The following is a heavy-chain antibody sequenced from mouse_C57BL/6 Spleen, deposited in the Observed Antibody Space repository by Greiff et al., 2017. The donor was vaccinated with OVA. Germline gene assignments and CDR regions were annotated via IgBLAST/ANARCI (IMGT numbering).Heavy chain of an antibody. D-gene: IGHD2-12*01. CDR2: LWWDDDK. CDR1: GFSLSTFGMG. V-gene: IGHV8-8*01. J-gene: IGHJ2*01. CDR3: ARIEGDDAFDY. Sequence: ESGPGILQPSPTLSLSCSFSGFSLSTFGMGVGWIRQPSGQGLEWLAHLWWDDDKYYNPALKSRLTISKDTSKNQVFLKIANVDTADTATDYCARIEGDDAFDYWGQGTTLTVSS.